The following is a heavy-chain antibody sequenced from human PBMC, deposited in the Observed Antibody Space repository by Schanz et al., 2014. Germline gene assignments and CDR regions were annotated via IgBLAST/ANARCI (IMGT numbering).Heavy chain of an antibody. Sequence: QVQLVQSGAEVKKPGASVKVSCKASGYTTFTDYYIHWVRQAPGQGLEWMGMINPSGGSTTYAQKFQGRVTMTRDTSTSTVYMELSSLRSEDTAVYYCARDAVDAAAGGNYWGQGTLVTVSS. CDR3: ARDAVDAAAGGNY. D-gene: IGHD6-13*01. J-gene: IGHJ4*02. V-gene: IGHV1-46*03. CDR2: INPSGGST. CDR1: GYTTFTDYY.